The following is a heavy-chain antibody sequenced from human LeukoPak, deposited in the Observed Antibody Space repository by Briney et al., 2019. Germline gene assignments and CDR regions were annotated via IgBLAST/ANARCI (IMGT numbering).Heavy chain of an antibody. J-gene: IGHJ4*02. CDR2: IKQGGSDK. CDR1: GFTFSAYW. CDR3: ARKTVVGSYFDY. Sequence: PGGSLRLSCAASGFTFSAYWMSWVRQAPGKGLEWVANIKQGGSDKYYVDSVKGRFTISRDNAKNSLYLQMSSLRAEDTAVYYCARKTVVGSYFDYWGQGTPVTVSS. V-gene: IGHV3-7*03. D-gene: IGHD4-23*01.